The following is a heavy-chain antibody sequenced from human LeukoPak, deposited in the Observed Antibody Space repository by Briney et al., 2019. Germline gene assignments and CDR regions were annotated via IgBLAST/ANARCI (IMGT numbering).Heavy chain of an antibody. D-gene: IGHD5-18*01. Sequence: PSETLSLTCAVYGGSFSGYYWSWIRRPPGKGLEWIGEINHSGSTNYNPSLKSRVTISVDTSKNQFSLKLSSVTAADTAVYYCARVPSPADTAMALDYWGQGTLVTVSS. CDR1: GGSFSGYY. J-gene: IGHJ4*02. V-gene: IGHV4-34*01. CDR2: INHSGST. CDR3: ARVPSPADTAMALDY.